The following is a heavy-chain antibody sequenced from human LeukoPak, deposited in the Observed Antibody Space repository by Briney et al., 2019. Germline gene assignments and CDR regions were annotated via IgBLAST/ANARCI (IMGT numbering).Heavy chain of an antibody. D-gene: IGHD5-18*01. Sequence: PSETLSLTCAVYGVSFGGYYWSWIRQPPGKGLEWIGEINHSGSTNYNPSLKSRVTISVDTSKNQFSLKLSSVTAADTAVYYCARGRRVIQLWPSLNWFDPWGQGTLVTVSS. CDR2: INHSGST. CDR1: GVSFGGYY. J-gene: IGHJ5*02. CDR3: ARGRRVIQLWPSLNWFDP. V-gene: IGHV4-34*01.